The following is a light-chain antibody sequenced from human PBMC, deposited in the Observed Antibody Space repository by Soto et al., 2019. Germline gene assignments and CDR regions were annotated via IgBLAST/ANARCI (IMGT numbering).Light chain of an antibody. CDR3: QQYGSPSWT. V-gene: IGKV3-20*01. CDR2: GAS. Sequence: EFGLTQSPATLSLSPGERATLSCRASQSVSSSYLAWYQQKPGQAPRLLIYGASSRATGIPDRFSGSGSGTDFTLTISRLEPEDFAVYYCQQYGSPSWTFGQGTKVDIK. J-gene: IGKJ1*01. CDR1: QSVSSSY.